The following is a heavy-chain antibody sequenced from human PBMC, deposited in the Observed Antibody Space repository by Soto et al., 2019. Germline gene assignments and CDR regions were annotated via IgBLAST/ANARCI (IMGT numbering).Heavy chain of an antibody. CDR2: VYFSGNT. V-gene: IGHV4-59*01. Sequence: PWETLSPTCTVSGGSLGSYYWTWIRQSPGKGLEWIGYVYFSGNTNYNPSLKSRVTISIDPSKSQFSLSLASVTAADTAFYYCGSVRPSGYVLSWGQGTLVTVSS. CDR3: GSVRPSGYVLS. J-gene: IGHJ5*02. D-gene: IGHD6-25*01. CDR1: GGSLGSYY.